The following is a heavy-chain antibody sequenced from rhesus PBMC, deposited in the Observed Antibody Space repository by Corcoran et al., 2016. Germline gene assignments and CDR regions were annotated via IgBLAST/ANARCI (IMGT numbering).Heavy chain of an antibody. CDR1: GGSISDDYY. CDR3: ARHEDIAAAGRFDV. CDR2: IYGSGGGT. V-gene: IGHV4-106*01. J-gene: IGHJ5-1*01. Sequence: QVQLQESGPGLVKPSETLSLTCAVSGGSISDDYYWSWIRQPPGKGLEWIGYIYGSGGGTNYNPSLKTRVTISIDTSKNQFSLKLSSVTAADTAVYYCARHEDIAAAGRFDVWGPGVLVTVSS. D-gene: IGHD6-25*01.